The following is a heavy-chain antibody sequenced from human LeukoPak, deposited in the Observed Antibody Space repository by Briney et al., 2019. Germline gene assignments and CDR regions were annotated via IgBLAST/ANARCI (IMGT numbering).Heavy chain of an antibody. J-gene: IGHJ4*02. Sequence: GGSLRLSCETAGFTFSSYVMHWVRRTPGKGLVWVSRISRDGIISYADSVKGRFTISRDNSKNTLYLQMNSLRAEDTAVYYCARATNYYYDSSGYAPDFDYWGQGTLVTVSS. V-gene: IGHV3-74*01. CDR1: GFTFSSYV. D-gene: IGHD3-22*01. CDR3: ARATNYYYDSSGYAPDFDY. CDR2: ISRDGII.